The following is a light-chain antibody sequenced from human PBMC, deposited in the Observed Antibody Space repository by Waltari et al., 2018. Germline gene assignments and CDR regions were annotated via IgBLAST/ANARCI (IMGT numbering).Light chain of an antibody. CDR3: QQYYSIPLT. CDR2: WGS. V-gene: IGKV4-1*01. CDR1: QSVLYSSNNKNY. J-gene: IGKJ3*01. Sequence: DIVMTQSPDSLAVSLGERATINCKSRQSVLYSSNNKNYLAWYQHKPGQPPQLLIYWGSTRESGVPDRFSGSGSGTDFTLTISSLQAEDVAVYYCQQYYSIPLTFGPGTKVDIK.